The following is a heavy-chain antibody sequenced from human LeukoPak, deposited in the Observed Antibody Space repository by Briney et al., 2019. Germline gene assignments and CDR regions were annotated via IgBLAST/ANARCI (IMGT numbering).Heavy chain of an antibody. CDR1: GYTFTSYW. CDR2: IYPRDGST. Sequence: ASVKVSCKGSGYTFTSYWIHWVRQAPGQGLEWMGMIYPRDGSTSYAQKFQGRVTVTRDTSTSTVHMELSGLRSEDTAVYYCARDQEGFDYWGQGALVTVSS. V-gene: IGHV1-46*01. J-gene: IGHJ4*02. CDR3: ARDQEGFDY.